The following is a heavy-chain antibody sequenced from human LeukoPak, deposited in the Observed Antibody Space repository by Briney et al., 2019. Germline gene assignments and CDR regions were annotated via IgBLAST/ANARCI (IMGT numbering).Heavy chain of an antibody. CDR2: IYYSGIT. D-gene: IGHD3-22*01. V-gene: IGHV4-39*01. Sequence: PSETLSLTCTVSGGSISSSSYYWGWIRQPPGKGLEWIGRIYYSGITYYNPSLKSRVTISVDPSKNQFSLKLSSVTAADTAVYYCARGRIITMIVVVITTNHAFDIWGQGTMVTVSS. CDR3: ARGRIITMIVVVITTNHAFDI. J-gene: IGHJ3*02. CDR1: GGSISSSSYY.